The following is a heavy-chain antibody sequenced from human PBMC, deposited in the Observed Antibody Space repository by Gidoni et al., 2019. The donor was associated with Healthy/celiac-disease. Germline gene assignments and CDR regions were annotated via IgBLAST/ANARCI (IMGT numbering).Heavy chain of an antibody. V-gene: IGHV3-7*01. CDR2: IKQDGSEK. CDR3: ARGRDFWSGYIDY. CDR1: GFTFSSYW. Sequence: EVQLVESGGGLVQPGGSLRLSCAASGFTFSSYWMSWDRQAPGKGLEWVANIKQDGSEKYYVDSVKGRFTISRDNAKNSLYLQMNSLRAEDTAVYYCARGRDFWSGYIDYWGQGTLVTVSS. D-gene: IGHD3-3*01. J-gene: IGHJ4*02.